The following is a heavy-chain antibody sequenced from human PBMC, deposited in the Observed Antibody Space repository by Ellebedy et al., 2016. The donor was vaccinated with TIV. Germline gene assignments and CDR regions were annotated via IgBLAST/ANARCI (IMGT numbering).Heavy chain of an antibody. V-gene: IGHV4-59*01. D-gene: IGHD6-13*01. CDR2: IYYTGST. CDR1: NDSMISYY. J-gene: IGHJ4*02. Sequence: MPSETLSLTCSVSNDSMISYYWSWIRQSPGKGLEWIGYIYYTGSTNIHPSLKSQVTMSRDTSNNRFALNLKSVTAAETAVYYCASYRSRIRNFEYWGQGTLVTVSS. CDR3: ASYRSRIRNFEY.